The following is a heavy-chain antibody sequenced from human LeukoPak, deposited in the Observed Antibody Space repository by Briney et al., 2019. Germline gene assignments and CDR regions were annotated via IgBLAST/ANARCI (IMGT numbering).Heavy chain of an antibody. CDR2: IYYSGST. Sequence: SETLSLTCTVSGGSISSSSYYWGWIRQPPGKGLEWIGSIYYSGSTYYNPSLKSRVTISVDTSKNQFSLKLSSVTAADTAVYYCARRGGASGWYLDYWGQGTLVTVSS. CDR1: GGSISSSSYY. J-gene: IGHJ4*02. CDR3: ARRGGASGWYLDY. D-gene: IGHD6-19*01. V-gene: IGHV4-39*01.